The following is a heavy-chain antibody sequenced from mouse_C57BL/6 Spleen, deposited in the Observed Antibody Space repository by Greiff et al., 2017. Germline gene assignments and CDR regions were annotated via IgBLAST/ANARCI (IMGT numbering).Heavy chain of an antibody. V-gene: IGHV1-82*01. J-gene: IGHJ2*01. CDR3: ARQDGNYVPLDY. D-gene: IGHD2-1*01. CDR2: IYPGDGDT. CDR1: GYAFSSSW. Sequence: QVQLQQSGPELVKPGASVKISCKASGYAFSSSWMNWVKQRPGKGLEWIGRIYPGDGDTNYNGKFKGKATLTADKSSSTAYMQLSSLTSEDSAVYYCARQDGNYVPLDYWGQGTTLTVFS.